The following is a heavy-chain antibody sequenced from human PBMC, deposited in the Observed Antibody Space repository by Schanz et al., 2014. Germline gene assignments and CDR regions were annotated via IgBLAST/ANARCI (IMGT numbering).Heavy chain of an antibody. CDR1: GGTFVTFF. Sequence: QVHLVQSGAEVKEPGSSVTVSCKPSGGTFVTFFFTWVRQAPGQGPQWMGRISPLLGVANYAQEFQGRLTITADTSTSTAYMELSSLRSEDTAVYYCATCSGGTCHAKPVLDNWGQGTLVTVSS. V-gene: IGHV1-69*04. CDR2: ISPLLGVA. D-gene: IGHD2-15*01. J-gene: IGHJ4*02. CDR3: ATCSGGTCHAKPVLDN.